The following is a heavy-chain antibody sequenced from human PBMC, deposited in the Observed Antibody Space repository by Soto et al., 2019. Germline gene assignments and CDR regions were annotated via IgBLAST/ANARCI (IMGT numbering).Heavy chain of an antibody. V-gene: IGHV3-23*01. Sequence: GGSLRLSCAASGFTFSSYAMSWVRQAPGKGLEWVSAISGSGGSTYYADSVKGRFTISRDNSKNTLYLQMNSLRAEDTAVYYCAKPSYYDFWSGYSKLDYWGQGTLVTVSS. CDR3: AKPSYYDFWSGYSKLDY. CDR2: ISGSGGST. J-gene: IGHJ4*02. CDR1: GFTFSSYA. D-gene: IGHD3-3*01.